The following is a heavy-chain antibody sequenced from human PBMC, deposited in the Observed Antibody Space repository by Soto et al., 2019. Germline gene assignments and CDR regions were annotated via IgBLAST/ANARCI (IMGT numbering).Heavy chain of an antibody. V-gene: IGHV1-69*01. CDR3: ARDQPRRNWNYDSYYYYYGMDV. Sequence: QVQLVQSGAEVKKPGSSVKVSCKASGGTFSSYAISWVRQAPGQGLEWMGGIIPIFGTANYAQKFQGRVTITADESTSKAYMELSSLRSEDTAVYYCARDQPRRNWNYDSYYYYYGMDVWGQGTTVTVSS. D-gene: IGHD1-7*01. CDR1: GGTFSSYA. J-gene: IGHJ6*02. CDR2: IIPIFGTA.